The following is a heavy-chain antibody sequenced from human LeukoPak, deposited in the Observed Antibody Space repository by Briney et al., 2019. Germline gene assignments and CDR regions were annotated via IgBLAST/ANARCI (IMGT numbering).Heavy chain of an antibody. J-gene: IGHJ6*02. CDR1: GGSISSGGYY. V-gene: IGHV4-31*03. Sequence: SETLSLTCTVSGGSISSGGYYWRWIRRHPGEGLEWIGYIYYSGSTYYNPSLKSRLTISVDTSQNEFSMKLSSVTAADTAVYYWARRGHGVILAYYYGMDVRGQGTTVTVPS. CDR3: ARRGHGVILAYYYGMDV. CDR2: IYYSGST. D-gene: IGHD3-10*01.